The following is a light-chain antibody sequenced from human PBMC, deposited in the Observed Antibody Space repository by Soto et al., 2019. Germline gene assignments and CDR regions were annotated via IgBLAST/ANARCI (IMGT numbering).Light chain of an antibody. J-gene: IGLJ1*01. CDR1: SSDVGGYNY. V-gene: IGLV2-14*01. CDR2: EVS. Sequence: QAALTQPASVSGSPGQSITISCTGTSSDVGGYNYVSWYQQHPGKAPKLMIYEVSNRHSGVSTRFSGSKSGNTASLTISGLQAEDEADYYCSSYTSSSIDYVFGTGTKLTVL. CDR3: SSYTSSSIDYV.